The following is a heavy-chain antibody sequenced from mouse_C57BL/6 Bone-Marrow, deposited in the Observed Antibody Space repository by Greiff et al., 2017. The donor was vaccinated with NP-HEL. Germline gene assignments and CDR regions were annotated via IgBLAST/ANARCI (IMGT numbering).Heavy chain of an antibody. D-gene: IGHD1-1*01. CDR2: VRSKSNNYAT. Sequence: GGGLVQPKGSLKLSCAASGFSFNTYAMNWVRQAPGKGLEWVARVRSKSNNYATYYADAVKDRFTISRDDSESMLYLQMNNLKAEDTAMYYCVTTGMDYWGQGTSVTGSS. V-gene: IGHV10-1*01. CDR1: GFSFNTYA. CDR3: VTTGMDY. J-gene: IGHJ4*01.